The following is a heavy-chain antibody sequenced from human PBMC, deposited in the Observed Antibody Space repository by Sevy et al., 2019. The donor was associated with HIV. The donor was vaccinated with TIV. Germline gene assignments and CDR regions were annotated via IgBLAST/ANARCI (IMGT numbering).Heavy chain of an antibody. J-gene: IGHJ4*02. D-gene: IGHD3-3*01. CDR3: ARYNFWSGHYDYFDY. Sequence: SETLSLTCSVSGGSISSHYWSWIRQPAGEGLEWIGRIDTSGGTSYNPSLKTRVTMSIDTSKNQFSLRLRSVTAADTAVYYCARYNFWSGHYDYFDYWGPGALVTVSS. V-gene: IGHV4-4*07. CDR1: GGSISSHY. CDR2: IDTSGGT.